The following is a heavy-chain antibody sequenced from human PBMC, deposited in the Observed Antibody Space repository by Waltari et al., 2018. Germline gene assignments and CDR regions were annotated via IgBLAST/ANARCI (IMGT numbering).Heavy chain of an antibody. J-gene: IGHJ4*02. D-gene: IGHD6-13*01. CDR1: GSTLTELS. CDR3: ASPMGYSSSWSSFDY. Sequence: QVQLVQSGAEVKKPGSSVKVSCKVSGSTLTELSMHWVLQAPGKGLEWMGGFDPEDGETIYAQKFQGRVTMTEDTSTDTAYMELSSLRSEDTAVYYCASPMGYSSSWSSFDYWGQGTLVTVSS. CDR2: FDPEDGET. V-gene: IGHV1-24*01.